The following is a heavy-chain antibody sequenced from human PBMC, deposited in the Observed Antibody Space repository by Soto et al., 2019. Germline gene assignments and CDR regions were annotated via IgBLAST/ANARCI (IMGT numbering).Heavy chain of an antibody. V-gene: IGHV3-30*18. CDR2: ISFDGKNR. CDR3: AKRGGVVGGSEHPFFEY. Sequence: QVQLVESGGGVVQPGKSLRLSCAASGFIFSNYGMHWVRQAPGKGLEWVALISFDGKNRNYADSVKGRFTIYRDKPKNTLYLEMNRLRPEDTAFYYCAKRGGVVGGSEHPFFEYWGQGTLVTVSS. J-gene: IGHJ4*02. CDR1: GFIFSNYG. D-gene: IGHD2-15*01.